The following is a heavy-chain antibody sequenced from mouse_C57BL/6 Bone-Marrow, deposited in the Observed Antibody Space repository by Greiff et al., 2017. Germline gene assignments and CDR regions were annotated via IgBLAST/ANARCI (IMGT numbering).Heavy chain of an antibody. J-gene: IGHJ1*03. CDR1: GFNIKDDY. Sequence: VQLQQSGAELVRPGASVKLSCTASGFNIKDDYMHWVKQRPEQGLEWIGWIDPENGDTEYASKFQGKASITADTSSNTAYLQLSSLTSEDTAVYYCTTKLTGSYWYFDVWGTGTTVTVSS. CDR2: IDPENGDT. V-gene: IGHV14-4*01. CDR3: TTKLTGSYWYFDV. D-gene: IGHD4-1*01.